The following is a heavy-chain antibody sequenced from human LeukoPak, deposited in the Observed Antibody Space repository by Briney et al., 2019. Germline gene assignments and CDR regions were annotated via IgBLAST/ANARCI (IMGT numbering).Heavy chain of an antibody. CDR3: ARGLPYGSGSPRGEYFQH. V-gene: IGHV1-18*01. J-gene: IGHJ1*01. Sequence: ASVKVSCKASGYTFTSYGISWVRQAPGQGLEWMGWISAYNGNTNYAQKLQGRVTMITDTSTSTAYMELRSLRSDDTAVYYCARGLPYGSGSPRGEYFQHWGQGTLVTVSS. CDR2: ISAYNGNT. CDR1: GYTFTSYG. D-gene: IGHD3-10*01.